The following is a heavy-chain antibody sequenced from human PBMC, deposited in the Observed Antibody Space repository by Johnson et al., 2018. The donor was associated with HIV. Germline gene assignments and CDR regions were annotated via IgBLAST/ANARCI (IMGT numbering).Heavy chain of an antibody. J-gene: IGHJ3*02. Sequence: VQLVESGGGLVQPGGSLRLSCAASGFTVSSNYMSWVRQAPGKGLEWVSDINWNGGSTYYADSGKGRFTISRDNSKNTLYLQMNSLRAEDTAVYYCASRGDYGDYGGAFDIWGQGTMVTVSS. CDR3: ASRGDYGDYGGAFDI. V-gene: IGHV3-66*01. D-gene: IGHD4-17*01. CDR2: NWNGGST. CDR1: GFTVSSNY.